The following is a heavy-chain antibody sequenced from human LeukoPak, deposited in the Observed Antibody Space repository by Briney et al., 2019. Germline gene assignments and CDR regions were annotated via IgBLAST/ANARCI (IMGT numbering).Heavy chain of an antibody. V-gene: IGHV3-30*03. J-gene: IGHJ3*02. CDR1: GFTFSSYG. CDR2: ISYDGSNK. D-gene: IGHD6-13*01. CDR3: ATLYDRDSSSWYGFNAFDI. Sequence: GALRLSCAASGFTFSSYGMHWVRQAPGKGLEWVAVISYDGSNKYYADSVKGRFTISRDNSKNTLYLQMNSLRAEDTAVYYCATLYDRDSSSWYGFNAFDIWGQGTMVTVSS.